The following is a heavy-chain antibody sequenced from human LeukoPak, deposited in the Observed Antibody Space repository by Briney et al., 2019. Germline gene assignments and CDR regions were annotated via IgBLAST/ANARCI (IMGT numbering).Heavy chain of an antibody. D-gene: IGHD5-12*01. V-gene: IGHV4-59*06. Sequence: SETLSLTCPVSGGPISSYYWSWIRHHPGKGQEWIGYIYYSGSTYYTPSLKSRVTISVDTYKNQFSLKLSSVTAADTAVYYCARGDGYNLDYWGQGTLVTVSS. CDR2: IYYSGST. CDR1: GGPISSYY. J-gene: IGHJ4*02. CDR3: ARGDGYNLDY.